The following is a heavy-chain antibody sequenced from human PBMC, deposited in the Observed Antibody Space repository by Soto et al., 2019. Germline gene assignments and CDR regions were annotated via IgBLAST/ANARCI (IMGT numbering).Heavy chain of an antibody. D-gene: IGHD2-2*02. V-gene: IGHV3-33*01. CDR1: GFTFSSYG. CDR3: ARDREGCSSTSCYTIYGMDV. Sequence: QVQLVESGGGVVQPGRSLRLSCAASGFTFSSYGMHWVRQAPGKGLEWVAVIWYDGSNKYYADSVKGRFTISRDNSKNTLYLQMNSLRAEDTAVYYCARDREGCSSTSCYTIYGMDVWGQGTTVTVSS. J-gene: IGHJ6*02. CDR2: IWYDGSNK.